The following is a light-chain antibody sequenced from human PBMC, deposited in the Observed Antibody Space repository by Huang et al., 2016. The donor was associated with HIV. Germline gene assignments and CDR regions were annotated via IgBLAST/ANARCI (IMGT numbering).Light chain of an antibody. Sequence: EIVLRQSPATLSLSPGERATLSCRASQSVSSYLAWYQQKPGQAPRLLIYDASNRATGIPARFSGSGSGTDFILTISSLEPEDFAVYYCQQRSNWPHLSFGGGTKVEIK. CDR2: DAS. V-gene: IGKV3-11*01. CDR3: QQRSNWPHLS. CDR1: QSVSSY. J-gene: IGKJ4*01.